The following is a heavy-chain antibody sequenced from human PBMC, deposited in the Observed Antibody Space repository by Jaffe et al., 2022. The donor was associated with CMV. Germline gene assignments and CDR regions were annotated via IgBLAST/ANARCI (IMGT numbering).Heavy chain of an antibody. V-gene: IGHV3-48*03. CDR3: AREGGLYAGRDAFDI. D-gene: IGHD2-2*01. J-gene: IGHJ3*02. CDR1: GFTFSSYE. CDR2: ISSSGSTI. Sequence: EVQLVESGGGLVQPGGSLRLSCAASGFTFSSYEMNWVRQAPGKGLEWVSYISSSGSTIYYADSVKGRFTISRDNAKNSLYLQMNSLRAEDTAVYYCAREGGLYAGRDAFDIWGQGTMVTVSS.